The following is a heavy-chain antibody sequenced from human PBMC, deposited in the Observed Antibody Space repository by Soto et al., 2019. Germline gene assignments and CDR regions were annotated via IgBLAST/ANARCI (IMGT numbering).Heavy chain of an antibody. CDR2: FDPEDGET. D-gene: IGHD3-16*02. CDR3: ATLGPVRDAFDI. Sequence: ASVKVSCKVSGYTLTELSMHWVRQAPGKGLEWMGGFDPEDGETIYAQKFQGRVTMTEDTSTDTAYMELSSLRSEDTAVYYCATLGPVRDAFDIWGQGTMVTVSS. V-gene: IGHV1-24*01. J-gene: IGHJ3*02. CDR1: GYTLTELS.